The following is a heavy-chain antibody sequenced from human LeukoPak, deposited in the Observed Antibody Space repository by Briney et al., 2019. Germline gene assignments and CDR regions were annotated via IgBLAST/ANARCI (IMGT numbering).Heavy chain of an antibody. CDR3: GRVGDGYNDNY. Sequence: GGSLRLCCAASGFTFSSYGITWVRQAPGKGLEWVSTISATGGSTYYADSVKGRFTISRDNSKNTLYLQMNSLRAEDTAVYYCGRVGDGYNDNYWGQGTLVTVSS. D-gene: IGHD5-24*01. CDR1: GFTFSSYG. CDR2: ISATGGST. J-gene: IGHJ4*02. V-gene: IGHV3-23*01.